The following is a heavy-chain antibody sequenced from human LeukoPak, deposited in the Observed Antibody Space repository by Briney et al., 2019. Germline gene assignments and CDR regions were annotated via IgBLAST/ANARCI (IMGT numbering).Heavy chain of an antibody. CDR2: MNPNSGDR. V-gene: IGHV1-8*03. Sequence: VASVKVSCKASGYTFSSYDINWVRQATGQGLEWMGWMNPNSGDRGYAQKFQGRVTITRNTSISTAYMELSSLRSEDTAVYYCAKGLSSGYSGSDYWGQGTLVTVSS. CDR3: AKGLSSGYSGSDY. CDR1: GYTFSSYD. J-gene: IGHJ4*02. D-gene: IGHD3-22*01.